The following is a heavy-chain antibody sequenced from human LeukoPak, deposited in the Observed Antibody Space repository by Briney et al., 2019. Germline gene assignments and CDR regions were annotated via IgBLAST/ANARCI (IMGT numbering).Heavy chain of an antibody. D-gene: IGHD1-26*01. V-gene: IGHV4-59*06. J-gene: IGHJ3*02. Sequence: SETLSLTCTVSGGSISSYYWSWIRQPPGKGLEWIGYIYYSGSTYYNPSLKSRVTISVDTSKNQFSLKLSSVTAADTAVYYCAREDPVGATRGERAFDIWGQGTMVTVSS. CDR3: AREDPVGATRGERAFDI. CDR1: GGSISSYY. CDR2: IYYSGST.